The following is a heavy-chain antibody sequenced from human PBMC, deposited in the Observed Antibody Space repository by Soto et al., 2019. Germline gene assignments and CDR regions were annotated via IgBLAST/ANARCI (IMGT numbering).Heavy chain of an antibody. J-gene: IGHJ4*02. Sequence: EVQLVESGGGLAQPGRSLRLSCATSGLTFDDYAMHWVRQAPGKGLEWVSGISWDGGTIGYADSVKGRFTISRDNAKKSLFMEMNTLRPEDTAIYFCAKDLFQYDFWSGYQKWGQGTLVTVSS. D-gene: IGHD3-3*01. V-gene: IGHV3-9*01. CDR1: GLTFDDYA. CDR3: AKDLFQYDFWSGYQK. CDR2: ISWDGGTI.